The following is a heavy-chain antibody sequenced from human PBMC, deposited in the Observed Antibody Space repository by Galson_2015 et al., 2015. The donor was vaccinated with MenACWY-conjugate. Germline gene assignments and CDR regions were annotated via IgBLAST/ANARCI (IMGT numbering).Heavy chain of an antibody. J-gene: IGHJ4*02. CDR1: GFTFSSYA. D-gene: IGHD3-3*01. CDR3: AKSMGDFWSGFDY. Sequence: SLRLSCAASGFTFSSYAMSWVRQAPGKGLEWVSAISGSGGSTYYADSVKGRFTISRDNSKNTPYLQMNSLRAEDTAVYYCAKSMGDFWSGFDYWGQGTLVTVSS. V-gene: IGHV3-23*01. CDR2: ISGSGGST.